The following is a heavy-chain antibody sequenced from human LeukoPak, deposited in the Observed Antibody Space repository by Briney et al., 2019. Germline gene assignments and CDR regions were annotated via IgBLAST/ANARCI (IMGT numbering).Heavy chain of an antibody. CDR1: GFTFSDYY. D-gene: IGHD3-22*01. CDR3: ARAESSGYLGY. Sequence: GGSLRLSCAASGFTFSDYYMSWIRQAPGKGLVWVSYISSSGNTIYYADSVKGRFTISRDNAKNSLYLQMNSLRAEDTAVYYCARAESSGYLGYWGQGTLVTVSS. V-gene: IGHV3-11*01. CDR2: ISSSGNTI. J-gene: IGHJ4*02.